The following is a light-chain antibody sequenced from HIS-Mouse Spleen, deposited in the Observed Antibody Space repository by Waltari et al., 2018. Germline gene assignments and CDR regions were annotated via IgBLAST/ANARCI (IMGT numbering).Light chain of an antibody. CDR3: SSYAGSNIVV. V-gene: IGLV2-8*01. J-gene: IGLJ2*01. CDR1: SSDVGGYNY. CDR2: EVS. Sequence: QSALTQPPSASGSPGQSVTISCTGTSSDVGGYNYASCYQQHPGKAPKLMIYEVSKRPSGVPDRFSGSKSGNTASLTVSGLQAEDEADYYCSSYAGSNIVVFGGGTKLTVL.